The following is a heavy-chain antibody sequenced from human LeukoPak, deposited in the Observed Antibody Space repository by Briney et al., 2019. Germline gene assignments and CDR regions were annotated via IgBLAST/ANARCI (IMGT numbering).Heavy chain of an antibody. V-gene: IGHV4-30-2*01. J-gene: IGHJ2*01. D-gene: IGHD1-14*01. Sequence: SQTLSLTCTVSGGSISSGGYYWSWIRQPPGKGLEWIGYIYHSGSTYYNPSLKSRVTISVDRSKNQFSLKLSSVTAADTAVYYCAREVYPYMYFDLWGRGTLVTVSS. CDR3: AREVYPYMYFDL. CDR1: GGSISSGGYY. CDR2: IYHSGST.